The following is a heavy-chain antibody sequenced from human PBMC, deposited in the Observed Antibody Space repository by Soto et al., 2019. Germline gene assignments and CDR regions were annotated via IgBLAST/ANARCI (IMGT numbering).Heavy chain of an antibody. D-gene: IGHD2-2*01. J-gene: IGHJ5*02. CDR3: AKKPPRYCSSTSCYGGFDP. CDR1: GFTFSSYA. V-gene: IGHV3-23*01. Sequence: EVQLLESGGGLVQPGGSLRLSCAASGFTFSSYAMSWVRQAPGKGLEWVSAISGSGGSTYYADSVKGRFTISRDNSKNTLYLQMNSLRAEDTAVHYCAKKPPRYCSSTSCYGGFDPWGQGTLVTVSS. CDR2: ISGSGGST.